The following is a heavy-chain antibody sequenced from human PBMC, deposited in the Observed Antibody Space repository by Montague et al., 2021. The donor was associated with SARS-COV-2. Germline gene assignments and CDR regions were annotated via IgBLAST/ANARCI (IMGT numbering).Heavy chain of an antibody. CDR2: ICYGGST. V-gene: IGHV4-39*01. D-gene: IGHD4-23*01. Sequence: SETLSLTCSVSSDSISSRSYCWAWIRQSPGKGLEWIGNICYGGSTYYNPSLRSRVVMSAETSKSQFSLKLYSVTAADTSIYYCARRRDRSTVVSLAVFDLWGQGTMVIVSS. CDR3: ARRRDRSTVVSLAVFDL. CDR1: SDSISSRSYC. J-gene: IGHJ3*01.